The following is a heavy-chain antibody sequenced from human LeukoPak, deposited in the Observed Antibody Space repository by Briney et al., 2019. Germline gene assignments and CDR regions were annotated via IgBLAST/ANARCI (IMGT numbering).Heavy chain of an antibody. CDR2: ISGSGSST. CDR1: GFTFSSYA. D-gene: IGHD1-26*01. J-gene: IGHJ1*01. CDR3: AKEGRVGASVYFQH. V-gene: IGHV3-23*01. Sequence: GGSLRLSCAASGFTFSSYAMCWVRQAPGKGLEWVSGISGSGSSTYADSVKGRFTISRDNSKNTLYLQMNSLRAEDTAVYYCAKEGRVGASVYFQHWGQGTLVTVSS.